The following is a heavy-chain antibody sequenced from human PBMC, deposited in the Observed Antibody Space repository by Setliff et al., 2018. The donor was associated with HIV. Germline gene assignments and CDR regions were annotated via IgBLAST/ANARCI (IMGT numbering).Heavy chain of an antibody. D-gene: IGHD6-13*01. Sequence: HPGGSLRLSCAASGFTFNNYVMSWVRQAPGKGLAWVSAINTVSSTYYADSVKGRFTISRDNSKNTLFLQMNSLRAEDTAVYYCARTRGSAAGGTWDFDYWGQGTLVTVSS. CDR3: ARTRGSAAGGTWDFDY. V-gene: IGHV3-23*01. CDR2: INTVSST. CDR1: GFTFNNYV. J-gene: IGHJ4*02.